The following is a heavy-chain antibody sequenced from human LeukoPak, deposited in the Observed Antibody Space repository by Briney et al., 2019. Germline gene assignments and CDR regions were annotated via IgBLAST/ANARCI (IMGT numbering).Heavy chain of an antibody. D-gene: IGHD3-16*01. J-gene: IGHJ4*02. CDR3: ARASWGSPLFDY. CDR2: IYYSGST. Sequence: PSETLSLTCTVSGGSISSGGYYWSWIRQHPGKGLEWIGYIYYSGSTYYNPSLKSRVTISVDTSKNQFSLKLSSVTAADTAVYYCARASWGSPLFDYWGQGTLVTVSS. V-gene: IGHV4-31*03. CDR1: GGSISSGGYY.